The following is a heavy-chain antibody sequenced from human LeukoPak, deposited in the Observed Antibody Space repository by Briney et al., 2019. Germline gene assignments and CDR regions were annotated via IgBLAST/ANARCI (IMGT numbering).Heavy chain of an antibody. CDR1: GFTFSNFA. Sequence: GGSLRLSRAAFGFTFSNFAMTWVRQAPGKGLEWVSYISSGSTIYDADSVKGRFTISRDNAKNSLYLQMNSLRAEDTAVYYCARESIAVAGAPFDYWGQGTLVTVSS. CDR2: ISSGSTI. CDR3: ARESIAVAGAPFDY. J-gene: IGHJ4*02. V-gene: IGHV3-69-1*02. D-gene: IGHD6-19*01.